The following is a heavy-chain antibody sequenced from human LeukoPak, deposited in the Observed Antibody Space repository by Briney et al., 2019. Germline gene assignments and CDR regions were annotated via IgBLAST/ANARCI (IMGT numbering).Heavy chain of an antibody. Sequence: PGGSLRLSCAASGFSLSRDYMTWVRQAPGKGLEWVSFIYNANGDTYYSDSVKGRFTISSDHSKNTLYLQMDNLRAEDTAVYYCSTAPAWDLLFCNWGQGTHVTVSS. J-gene: IGHJ4*02. D-gene: IGHD1-26*01. V-gene: IGHV3-53*01. CDR3: STAPAWDLLFCN. CDR2: IYNANGDT. CDR1: GFSLSRDY.